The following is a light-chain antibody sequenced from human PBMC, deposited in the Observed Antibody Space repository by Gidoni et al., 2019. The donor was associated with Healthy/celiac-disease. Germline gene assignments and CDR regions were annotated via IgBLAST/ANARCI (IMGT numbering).Light chain of an antibody. CDR2: DAS. CDR3: QQRSNWPLT. Sequence: IVLTPSPATLSLSPGERATLSCRASQSVSSYLAWYQQKPGQAPRLLIYDASNRATGIPARFSGSGSGTDFTLTISSLEPEDFAVYYCQQRSNWPLTFGGGTKVEIK. V-gene: IGKV3-11*01. J-gene: IGKJ4*01. CDR1: QSVSSY.